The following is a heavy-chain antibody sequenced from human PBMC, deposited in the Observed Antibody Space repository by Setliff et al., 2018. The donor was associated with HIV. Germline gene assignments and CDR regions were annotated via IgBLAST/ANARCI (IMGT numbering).Heavy chain of an antibody. J-gene: IGHJ6*02. Sequence: PSETLSLTCAVYGGSFSGYSWGWIRQPPGKGLEWIGSIYYSGSTYYNPSLKSRVTISVDTSKNQFSLKVSSVTAADTAVYYCAKCNNPGYSSSWYNYYGMDVWGQGTTVTVSS. D-gene: IGHD6-13*01. CDR1: GGSFSGYS. CDR2: IYYSGST. CDR3: AKCNNPGYSSSWYNYYGMDV. V-gene: IGHV4-34*01.